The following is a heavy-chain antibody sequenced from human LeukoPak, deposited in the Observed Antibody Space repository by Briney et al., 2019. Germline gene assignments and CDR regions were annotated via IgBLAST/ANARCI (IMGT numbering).Heavy chain of an antibody. CDR3: ARVRDVVPTIDY. D-gene: IGHD5-12*01. CDR1: GYTFTSYV. J-gene: IGHJ4*02. V-gene: IGHV1-18*01. Sequence: ASVKVSCKASGYTFTSYVINWVRQAPGQGLEWMGWISAYNGNTNYAQNLQGRVTMTTDTSTSTAYMELRSLISDDTAVYYCARVRDVVPTIDYWGQGTLVTVSS. CDR2: ISAYNGNT.